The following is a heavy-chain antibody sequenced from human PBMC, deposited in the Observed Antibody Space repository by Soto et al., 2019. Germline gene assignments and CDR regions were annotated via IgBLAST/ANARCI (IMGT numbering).Heavy chain of an antibody. J-gene: IGHJ4*02. Sequence: EVQLVESGGGLVQPGESLVPSCVASGFALSNYWINWVRQPPGKGLEWVANIKQYGSEKNYVDSVTGRFTISRDNARNSLYLQMNSLRAADTAAYYCATETSTWGCWGQGTLVTVSS. V-gene: IGHV3-7*05. D-gene: IGHD7-27*01. CDR1: GFALSNYW. CDR2: IKQYGSEK. CDR3: ATETSTWGC.